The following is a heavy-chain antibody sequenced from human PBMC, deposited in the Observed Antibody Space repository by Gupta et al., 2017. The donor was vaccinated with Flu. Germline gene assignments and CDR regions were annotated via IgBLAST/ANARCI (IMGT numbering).Heavy chain of an antibody. Sequence: EVQLVESGGGLVQPGGSLRLSCAASGFTFSSYDMHWVRQATGKGLEWVSAIGTAGDKYYPGSVKGRFTISRENAKNSLYLQMNSLRAGDTAVYYCARGIDSSGYYVFDYWCQGTLVTVSS. CDR2: IGTAGDK. D-gene: IGHD3-22*01. CDR1: GFTFSSYD. CDR3: ARGIDSSGYYVFDY. V-gene: IGHV3-13*04. J-gene: IGHJ4*02.